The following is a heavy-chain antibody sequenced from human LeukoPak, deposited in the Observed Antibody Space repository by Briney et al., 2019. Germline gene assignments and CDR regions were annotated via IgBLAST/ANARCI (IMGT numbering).Heavy chain of an antibody. CDR3: ATYCSSTSCQNEGFDY. Sequence: PSETLSLTCTVSGGSISSGSYYWSWIRQPAGKGLEWIGRIYTSGSTNYNPSLKSRVTISVDTSKNQFSLKLSSVTAADTAVYYCATYCSSTSCQNEGFDYWGQGTLVTVSS. CDR1: GGSISSGSYY. CDR2: IYTSGST. J-gene: IGHJ4*02. V-gene: IGHV4-61*02. D-gene: IGHD2-2*01.